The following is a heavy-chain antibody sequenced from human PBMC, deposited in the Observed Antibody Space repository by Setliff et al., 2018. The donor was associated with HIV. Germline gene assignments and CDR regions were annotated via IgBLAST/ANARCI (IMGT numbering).Heavy chain of an antibody. V-gene: IGHV4-61*09. Sequence: SETLSLTCTVSGGSISSSSYYWSWIRQPAGKGLEWIGHIYTTGSTNYNPSLKSRVTISADTSNNQFSLRLTSMTAADTAVYYCACGAAAGADYYYYYYMDVWGKGTTVTVS. CDR3: ACGAAAGADYYYYYYMDV. D-gene: IGHD6-13*01. J-gene: IGHJ6*03. CDR1: GGSISSSSYY. CDR2: IYTTGST.